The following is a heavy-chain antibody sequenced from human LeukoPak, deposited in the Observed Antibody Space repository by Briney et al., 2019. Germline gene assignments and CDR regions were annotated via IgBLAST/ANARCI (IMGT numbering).Heavy chain of an antibody. Sequence: GGSLRLSCAASGFTFSTYTMNWVRQAPGKGLEWVSSLSSDRRYIYYADSVKGRFTISRDNAKNSLYLQMNSLRAEDTAVYYCARDEDFWSGTFDYWGQGTLVTVSS. V-gene: IGHV3-21*01. J-gene: IGHJ4*02. CDR3: ARDEDFWSGTFDY. D-gene: IGHD3-3*01. CDR2: LSSDRRYI. CDR1: GFTFSTYT.